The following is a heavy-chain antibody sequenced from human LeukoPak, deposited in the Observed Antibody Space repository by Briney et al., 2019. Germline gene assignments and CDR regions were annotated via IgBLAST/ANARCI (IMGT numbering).Heavy chain of an antibody. Sequence: GGSLRLSCAASGFTFSSYEMNWVRQAPGKGLEWVSGISWNSGSIGYADSVKGRFTISRDNAKNSLYLQMNSLRAEDTAIYYCARAFATTAFDYWGQGTLVTVSS. CDR2: ISWNSGSI. CDR3: ARAFATTAFDY. J-gene: IGHJ4*02. D-gene: IGHD4-17*01. V-gene: IGHV3-48*03. CDR1: GFTFSSYE.